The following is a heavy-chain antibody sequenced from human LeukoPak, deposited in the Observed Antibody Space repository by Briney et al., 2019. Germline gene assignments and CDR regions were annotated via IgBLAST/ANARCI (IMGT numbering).Heavy chain of an antibody. CDR2: IYYSGST. CDR3: ARRPRDGYNYDFDY. V-gene: IGHV4-31*01. J-gene: IGHJ4*02. CDR1: GGSISSGGYY. D-gene: IGHD5-24*01. Sequence: KTSQTLSLTCTVSGGSISSGGYYWSWIRQHPGKGLEWIGYIYYSGSTYYNPPLKSQVTISVDTSKNQFSLRLSSVTAADTAVYYCARRPRDGYNYDFDYWGQGTLVTVSS.